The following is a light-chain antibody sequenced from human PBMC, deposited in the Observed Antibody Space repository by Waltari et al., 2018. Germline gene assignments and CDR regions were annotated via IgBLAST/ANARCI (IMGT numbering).Light chain of an antibody. Sequence: DVQMTQSPSTLPASVGDRVTITCRASEDINTWLAWYQHKPWKAPKLLLSDAASLKSGVPSRFSGSGSGTDFTLTITSMQPDDFATYYCQETYSSPPSTFGQGTKVESK. V-gene: IGKV1-5*01. CDR1: EDINTW. CDR2: DAA. J-gene: IGKJ1*01. CDR3: QETYSSPPST.